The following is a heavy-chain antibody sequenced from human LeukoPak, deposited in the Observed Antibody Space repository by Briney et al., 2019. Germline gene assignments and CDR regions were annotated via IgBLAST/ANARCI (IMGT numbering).Heavy chain of an antibody. J-gene: IGHJ4*02. Sequence: SETLSLTCAVYGGSFSGYYWSWIRQPPGKGLEWIGEISHSGSTNYNPSLKSRVTISVDTSKNQFSLKLSSVTAADTAVYYCARGVSVSPHFDYWGQGTLVTVSS. D-gene: IGHD3-10*01. CDR2: ISHSGST. CDR3: ARGVSVSPHFDY. CDR1: GGSFSGYY. V-gene: IGHV4-34*01.